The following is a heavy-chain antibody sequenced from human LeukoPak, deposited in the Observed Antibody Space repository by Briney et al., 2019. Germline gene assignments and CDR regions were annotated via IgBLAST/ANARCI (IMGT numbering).Heavy chain of an antibody. CDR1: GGTFSSYA. J-gene: IGHJ6*02. V-gene: IGHV1-69*10. CDR2: IIPILGIA. D-gene: IGHD2-2*01. CDR3: ARCSTSCYEVLLPARLFYYYGMDV. Sequence: ASVKVSCKASGGTFSSYAISWVRQAPGQGLEWMGGIIPILGIANYAQKFQGRVTITADKSTSTAYMELSSLRSEDTAVYYCARCSTSCYEVLLPARLFYYYGMDVWGQGTTVTVSS.